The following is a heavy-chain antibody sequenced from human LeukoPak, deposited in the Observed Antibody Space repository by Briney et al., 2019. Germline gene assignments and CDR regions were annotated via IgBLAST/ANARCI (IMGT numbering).Heavy chain of an antibody. V-gene: IGHV4-4*07. D-gene: IGHD2-2*01. CDR2: IYTSGST. J-gene: IGHJ5*02. Sequence: SETLSLTCTVSGGSISSYYWSWIRQPAGKGLEWIGRIYTSGSTNYNPSLKSRVTMSVDTSKNQFSLKLSSVTAADTAVYYCARRGGPVYCSSTSCPYNWFDPWGQGTLVTVSS. CDR1: GGSISSYY. CDR3: ARRGGPVYCSSTSCPYNWFDP.